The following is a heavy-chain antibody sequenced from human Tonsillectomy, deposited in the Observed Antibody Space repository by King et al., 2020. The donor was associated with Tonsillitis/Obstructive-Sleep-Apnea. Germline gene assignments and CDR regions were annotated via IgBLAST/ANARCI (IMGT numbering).Heavy chain of an antibody. CDR1: GFTFDDYA. CDR3: TREYDLSNHYYYYMDV. D-gene: IGHD3-3*01. J-gene: IGHJ6*03. V-gene: IGHV3-49*05. Sequence: VQLVESGGGLINPGRSLRLSCTASGFTFDDYAMSWFRQAPGKGLEWVGFIRSKAYGATTEYAASVKGRFTISRDDSKSIAYLQMSSLKTEDTAVYFCTREYDLSNHYYYYMDVWGKGTTVTVSS. CDR2: IRSKAYGATT.